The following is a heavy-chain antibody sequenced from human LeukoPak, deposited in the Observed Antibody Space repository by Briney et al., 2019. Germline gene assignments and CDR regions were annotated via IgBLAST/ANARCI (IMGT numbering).Heavy chain of an antibody. CDR1: GGSISSYY. J-gene: IGHJ4*02. CDR3: AGHHPRNTVDF. CDR2: ISDIGSI. Sequence: SETLSLTCTVSGGSISSYYWSWIRQPPGKGLEWIAYISDIGSINYNPSLKSRVTISLDTSKNQFSLKLSSVTAADTAVYYCAGHHPRNTVDFWGQGTLITVSS. V-gene: IGHV4-59*08. D-gene: IGHD2-8*02.